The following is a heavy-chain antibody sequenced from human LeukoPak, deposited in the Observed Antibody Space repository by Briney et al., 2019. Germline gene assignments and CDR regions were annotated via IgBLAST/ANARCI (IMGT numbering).Heavy chain of an antibody. Sequence: PGGSLRLSCAASGFTFSSYTMHWVRQAPGKGLEWVACIHSDGSKKYYAGSVKGRFTISRDNSKNTLSLQMNSLRAGDTAVYYCAKEPTSRGYNDIDYWGQGTLVTVSS. D-gene: IGHD3-22*01. CDR3: AKEPTSRGYNDIDY. CDR1: GFTFSSYT. CDR2: IHSDGSKK. J-gene: IGHJ4*02. V-gene: IGHV3-30*02.